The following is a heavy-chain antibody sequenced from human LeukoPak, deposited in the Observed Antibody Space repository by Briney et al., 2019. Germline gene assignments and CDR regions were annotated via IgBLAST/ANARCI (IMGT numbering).Heavy chain of an antibody. Sequence: GASVKVSCKASGYTFTGYYMHWVRQAPGQGLEWMGRINPNSGGTNYAQKFQGRVTMNRDTSISTAYMELSRLRSDDTAVYYCASAYRNYGSGSYYNGFDPWGQGTLVTVSS. D-gene: IGHD3-10*01. J-gene: IGHJ5*02. CDR2: INPNSGGT. V-gene: IGHV1-2*06. CDR3: ASAYRNYGSGSYYNGFDP. CDR1: GYTFTGYY.